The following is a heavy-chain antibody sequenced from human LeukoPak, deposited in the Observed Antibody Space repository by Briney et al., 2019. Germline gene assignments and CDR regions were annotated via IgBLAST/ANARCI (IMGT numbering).Heavy chain of an antibody. CDR3: ARDRGGSYSAIDY. J-gene: IGHJ4*02. CDR2: ISSSSSTI. D-gene: IGHD1-26*01. V-gene: IGHV3-48*04. CDR1: GFTFSSYS. Sequence: GGSLRLSCAASGFTFSSYSMNWVRHAPGQGLERVSFISSSSSTIYYADSVKGRFTISRDNAKNSLYLQMNSLRAEDTAVYYCARDRGGSYSAIDYWGQGTLVTVSS.